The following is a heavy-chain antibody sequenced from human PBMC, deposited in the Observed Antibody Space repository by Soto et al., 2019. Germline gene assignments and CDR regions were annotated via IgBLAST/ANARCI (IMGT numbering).Heavy chain of an antibody. CDR1: GFTFSDHY. CDR3: VRVLAPSYSFDY. J-gene: IGHJ4*02. Sequence: EVQLVESGGGLVQPGGSLRLSCAASGFTFSDHYMDWVRQAPGKGLEWVGRTRNKANSYTTEYAASVKGRFTISRDDSKNSLYLQMNSLKTEDTAVYYCVRVLAPSYSFDYWGQGTLVTVSS. V-gene: IGHV3-72*01. CDR2: TRNKANSYTT. D-gene: IGHD3-3*01.